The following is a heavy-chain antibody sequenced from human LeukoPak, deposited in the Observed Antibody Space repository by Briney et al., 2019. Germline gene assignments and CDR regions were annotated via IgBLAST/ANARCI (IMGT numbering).Heavy chain of an antibody. J-gene: IGHJ4*02. Sequence: GGSLRLSCAASGFTFSSYAMHWVRQAPGKGLEWVAVISYDGSNKYYADSVTGRFRISRDNAENTLYLQMNSLRAEDTAVYYCGRDLGGRSGLWGQGTLVTVSS. CDR1: GFTFSSYA. V-gene: IGHV3-30-3*01. CDR3: GRDLGGRSGL. D-gene: IGHD1-26*01. CDR2: ISYDGSNK.